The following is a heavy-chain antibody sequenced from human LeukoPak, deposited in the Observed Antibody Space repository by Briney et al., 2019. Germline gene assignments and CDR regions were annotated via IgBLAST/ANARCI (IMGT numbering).Heavy chain of an antibody. CDR2: INPNSGGT. V-gene: IGHV1-2*06. J-gene: IGHJ4*02. CDR3: ARDGGGITFGGVIVRPDY. CDR1: GYTFTGYY. Sequence: GASVKVSCKASGYTFTGYYMHWVREAPGQGLEWMGRINPNSGGTNYAQKFQGRVTMTRDTSISTAYMELSRLRSDDTALYYCARDGGGITFGGVIVRPDYWGQGTLVTVSS. D-gene: IGHD3-16*02.